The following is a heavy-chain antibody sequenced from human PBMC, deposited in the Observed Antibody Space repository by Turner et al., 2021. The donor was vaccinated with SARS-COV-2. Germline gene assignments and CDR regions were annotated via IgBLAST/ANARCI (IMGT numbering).Heavy chain of an antibody. J-gene: IGHJ6*02. CDR2: IYYSGST. CDR1: GASIRGVGYY. D-gene: IGHD5-18*01. Sequence: QRQRQGSGPGLVKPSEPLSLTCTVPGASIRGVGYYWGRIRRPPGKGLEWSGNIYYSGSTDYNPSLKGRGTISVDTSKNQFTLKLSSVTAADTAVYYCARLMDTAMDYYGMDVWGQGTTVTVSS. V-gene: IGHV4-39*01. CDR3: ARLMDTAMDYYGMDV.